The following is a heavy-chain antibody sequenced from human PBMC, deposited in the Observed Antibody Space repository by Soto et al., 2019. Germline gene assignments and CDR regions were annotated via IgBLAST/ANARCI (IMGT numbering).Heavy chain of an antibody. CDR2: ISYDGSNK. CDR3: AKDCPREGYFDY. V-gene: IGHV3-30*18. D-gene: IGHD3-10*01. CDR1: GFTFSSYG. J-gene: IGHJ4*02. Sequence: GGSLRLSCAASGFTFSSYGMHWVRQAPGKGLEWVAVISYDGSNKYYADSVKGRFTISRDNSKNTLYLQMNSLRAEDTAVYYCAKDCPREGYFDYWGQGTLVTVSS.